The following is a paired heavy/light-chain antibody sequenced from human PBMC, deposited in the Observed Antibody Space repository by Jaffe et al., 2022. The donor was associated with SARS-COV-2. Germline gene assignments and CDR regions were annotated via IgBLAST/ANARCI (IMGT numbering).Heavy chain of an antibody. CDR3: AHRNVVNPDTPLDP. V-gene: IGHV2-5*02. J-gene: IGHJ5*02. Sequence: QITLKESGPALVKPTQTLTLTCSLSGFSLSTSGVSVAWIRQPPGKALEWLALIYWDDDQFYSPSLRRRLTITGDTSKNQVVLTMANVESADTGTYFCAHRNVVNPDTPLDPWGPGTLVTVSS. CDR1: GFSLSTSGVS. CDR2: IYWDDDQ.
Light chain of an antibody. CDR2: GNT. CDR1: RSNIGAGYD. CDR3: QSYDDSVKSWI. V-gene: IGLV1-40*01. Sequence: QFVLTQPPSVSGAPGQRVTISCTGGRSNIGAGYDVHWYRQFPGTAPKLLINGNTNRPSGVPDRPARFSASKSAASASLAITGLRTDDEADYYCQSYDDSVKSWIFGGGTRVTVL. J-gene: IGLJ2*01.